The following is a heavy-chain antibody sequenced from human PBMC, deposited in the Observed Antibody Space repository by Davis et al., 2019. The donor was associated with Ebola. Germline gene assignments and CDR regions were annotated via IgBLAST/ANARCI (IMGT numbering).Heavy chain of an antibody. V-gene: IGHV4-59*11. J-gene: IGHJ4*02. CDR3: ARGSRIALSGGSYYYNY. CDR1: GGSISSHY. D-gene: IGHD2-15*01. CDR2: IYYSGST. Sequence: PSETLSLTCTVSGGSISSHYWSWIRQPPGKGLEWIGYIYYSGSTNYNPSLKSRVTISLDTSKSQFSLTLNSLTVADTAVYYCARGSRIALSGGSYYYNYWGQGNLVTVSS.